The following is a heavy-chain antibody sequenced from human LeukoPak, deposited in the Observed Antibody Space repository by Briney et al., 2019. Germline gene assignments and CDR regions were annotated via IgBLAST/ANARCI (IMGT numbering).Heavy chain of an antibody. CDR2: IEGDGNKK. V-gene: IGHV3-7*01. CDR3: ARGRHIAL. J-gene: IGHJ1*01. CDR1: GFTLDKYW. Sequence: GGSLRLPCAASGFTLDKYWMNWVRQAPGKGLEWVANIEGDGNKKNYVDSVKGRFIISRDNVKNSLYLQMDSLRAEDTAVYYCARGRHIALWGQGTLVTVSS. D-gene: IGHD2-21*01.